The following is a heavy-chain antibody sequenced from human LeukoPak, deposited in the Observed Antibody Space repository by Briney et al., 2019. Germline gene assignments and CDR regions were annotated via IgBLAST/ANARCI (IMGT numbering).Heavy chain of an antibody. Sequence: GGSLRLSCAASGFTFSSYAMSWVRQAPGKGLEWVANIKQDGSEKYYVDSVKGRFTISRDNAKKSVYLQMNSLRVEDTAVYYCARGDSSGYRASDAFDIWGQGTMVTVSS. CDR2: IKQDGSEK. J-gene: IGHJ3*02. CDR1: GFTFSSYA. V-gene: IGHV3-7*01. CDR3: ARGDSSGYRASDAFDI. D-gene: IGHD3-22*01.